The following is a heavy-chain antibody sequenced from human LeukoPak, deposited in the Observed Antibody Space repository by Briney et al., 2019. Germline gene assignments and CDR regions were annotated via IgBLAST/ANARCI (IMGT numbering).Heavy chain of an antibody. Sequence: GGSLRLSCSASGFTFSMYSMHWVRQAPGKGLESVSSISTNGGTTDYADSVRGRFTISRDNSKNTPHLQMSSLRAEDTAMYYCVKGGGSGTLKYYFDYWGQGTLVTVSS. CDR3: VKGGGSGTLKYYFDY. J-gene: IGHJ4*02. CDR1: GFTFSMYS. D-gene: IGHD3-10*01. CDR2: ISTNGGTT. V-gene: IGHV3-64D*06.